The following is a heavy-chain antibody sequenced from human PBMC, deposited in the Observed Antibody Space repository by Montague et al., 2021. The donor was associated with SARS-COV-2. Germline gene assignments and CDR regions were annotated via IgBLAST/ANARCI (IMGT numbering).Heavy chain of an antibody. CDR2: IYHSGST. Sequence: SETLSLTCAVSGGPITSYYWNWIRQPPGKGLEYIGYIYHSGSTTYNPSLKSRVSISVDTSKNQFSLKLRSVTAADTAVYYCARGLENYGSGSRHFDPWGQGTLVTASS. V-gene: IGHV4-59*01. J-gene: IGHJ5*02. CDR3: ARGLENYGSGSRHFDP. CDR1: GGPITSYY. D-gene: IGHD3-10*01.